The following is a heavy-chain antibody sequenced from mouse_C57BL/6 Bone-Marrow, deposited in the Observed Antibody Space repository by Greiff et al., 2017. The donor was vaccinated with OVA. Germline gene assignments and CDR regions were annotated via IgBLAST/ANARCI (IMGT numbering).Heavy chain of an antibody. CDR2: ISNGGGST. CDR1: GFTFSDYY. J-gene: IGHJ4*01. V-gene: IGHV5-12*01. CDR3: ARDHYYGSSSYAMDY. Sequence: EVKLMESGGGLVQPGGSLKLSCAASGFTFSDYYMYWVRQTPEKRLELVAYISNGGGSTYYPDTVKGRFTISRDNAKNTLYLQMSRLKSEDTAMYYCARDHYYGSSSYAMDYWGQGTSVTVSS. D-gene: IGHD1-1*01.